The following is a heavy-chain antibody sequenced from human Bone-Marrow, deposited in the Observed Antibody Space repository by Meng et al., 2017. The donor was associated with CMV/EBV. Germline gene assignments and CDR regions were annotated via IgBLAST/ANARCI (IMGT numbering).Heavy chain of an antibody. CDR1: GYTFTSYG. Sequence: ASVKVSCKASGYTFTSYGISWVRQAPGQGLEWMGWISAYNGNTNYAQKLQGRVTMTTDTSTSTAYMELRSLRSDDTAVYYCARDRDSSSSVVYYYYGTDVWGQGTTVTVSS. D-gene: IGHD6-6*01. V-gene: IGHV1-18*01. J-gene: IGHJ6*01. CDR3: ARDRDSSSSVVYYYYGTDV. CDR2: ISAYNGNT.